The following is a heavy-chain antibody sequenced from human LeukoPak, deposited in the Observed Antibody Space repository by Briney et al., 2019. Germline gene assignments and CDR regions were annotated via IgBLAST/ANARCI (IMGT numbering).Heavy chain of an antibody. J-gene: IGHJ4*02. CDR3: ASLDTAMAPTQFDY. CDR2: IKYDGSNK. CDR1: GFTFSGYW. D-gene: IGHD5-18*01. Sequence: GGSLSLSCAASGFTFSGYWLSWVGQAQGKGWEGGAVIKYDGSNKYYADSVKGRFTISRDNSKNTLYLQMNSLRAEDTAVYYCASLDTAMAPTQFDYWGQGTLVTVSS. V-gene: IGHV3-30*03.